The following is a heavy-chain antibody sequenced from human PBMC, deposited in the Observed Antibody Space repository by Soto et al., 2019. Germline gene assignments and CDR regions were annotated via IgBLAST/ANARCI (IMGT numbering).Heavy chain of an antibody. J-gene: IGHJ6*02. CDR1: GGSISSGGYF. V-gene: IGHV4-31*03. D-gene: IGHD6-6*01. CDR2: VYYSGST. Sequence: QVQLQESGPGLVKPSQTLSLTCTVSGGSISSGGYFWSWIRQQPGKGLEWIGFVYYSGSTYYNPSLKSRFTISLDTSKNQFSLKLSSVTAADTAVYYCAREGAAPYYYYGMDVWGQGTTVTVSS. CDR3: AREGAAPYYYYGMDV.